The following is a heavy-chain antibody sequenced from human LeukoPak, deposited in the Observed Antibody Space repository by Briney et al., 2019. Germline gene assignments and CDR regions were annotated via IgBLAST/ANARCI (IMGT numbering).Heavy chain of an antibody. CDR3: AKGRGWLQFFDY. CDR2: ISGGGGST. Sequence: PGGSLRLSCTASGFSFSTYAMNWVRQAPGKGLEWVSTISGGGGSTSYADSVKGRFTISRDNSKNTLYLQMNSLRAEDTAVYYCAKGRGWLQFFDYWGQGTLVTVSS. CDR1: GFSFSTYA. V-gene: IGHV3-23*01. J-gene: IGHJ4*02. D-gene: IGHD5-24*01.